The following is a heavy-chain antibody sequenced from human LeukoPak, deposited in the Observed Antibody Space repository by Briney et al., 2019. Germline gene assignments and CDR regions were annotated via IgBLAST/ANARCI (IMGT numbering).Heavy chain of an antibody. CDR2: ISSHGGIT. J-gene: IGHJ5*01. CDR3: TKGRGSRVYTSSDS. CDR1: GFTFNSYA. D-gene: IGHD2-8*01. V-gene: IGHV3-64*04. Sequence: GWSLRLSCSASGFTFNSYAMHWVRQAPGKGLEYVSGISSHGGITYYADSVKGRFTISRDNSNNTAYLQMNSLRAEDTAVYFCTKGRGSRVYTSSDSWGHGTLVTVSS.